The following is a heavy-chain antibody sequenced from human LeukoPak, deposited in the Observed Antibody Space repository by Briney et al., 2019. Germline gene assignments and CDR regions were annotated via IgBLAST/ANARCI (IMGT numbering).Heavy chain of an antibody. CDR1: GFTFSDYY. Sequence: GGSLRLSCVASGFTFSDYYMSWIRQAPGKGLEWVSYISSSDTTIYYADSVKGRFTISRDNAKNSLYLQMNSLRVEDTAVYYCARGLPATLLDHWGQGTLVTVSS. V-gene: IGHV3-11*01. CDR3: ARGLPATLLDH. J-gene: IGHJ4*02. CDR2: ISSSDTTI. D-gene: IGHD2-2*01.